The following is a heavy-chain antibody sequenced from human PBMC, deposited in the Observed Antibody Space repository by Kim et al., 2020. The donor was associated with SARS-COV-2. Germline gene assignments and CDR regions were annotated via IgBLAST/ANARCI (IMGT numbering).Heavy chain of an antibody. CDR1: GGTFSSYA. CDR2: IIPIFGTA. J-gene: IGHJ5*02. D-gene: IGHD6-13*01. CDR3: ASLTTSSSWYGGYNWFDP. V-gene: IGHV1-69*13. Sequence: SVKVSCKASGGTFSSYAISWVRQAPGQGLEWMGGIIPIFGTANYAQKFQGRVTITADESTSTAYMELSSLRSEDTAVYYCASLTTSSSWYGGYNWFDPWGQGTLVTVSS.